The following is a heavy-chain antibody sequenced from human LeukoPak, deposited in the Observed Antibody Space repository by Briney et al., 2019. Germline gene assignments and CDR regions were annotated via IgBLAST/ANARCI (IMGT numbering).Heavy chain of an antibody. CDR1: GASISDYS. CDR2: MYYSGST. CDR3: ARGGGNYFPFDS. Sequence: SETLSLTCSVSGASISDYSWTWIRQPPGKGLEWIGYMYYSGSTNYNPSLKSRVTISVDTSKKQFSLNLISVTAADTAVYYCARGGGNYFPFDSWGQGTLVTVSS. J-gene: IGHJ4*02. D-gene: IGHD1-26*01. V-gene: IGHV4-59*01.